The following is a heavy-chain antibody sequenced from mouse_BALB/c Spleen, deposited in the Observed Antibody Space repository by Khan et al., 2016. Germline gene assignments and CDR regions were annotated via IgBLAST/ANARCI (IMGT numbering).Heavy chain of an antibody. Sequence: QIQLVQSGPELKKPGETVKISCKASGYTFTNYGMNWVKQAPGKGLKWMGWINTNTGEPTYAEEFKGRFAFSLETSASTAYLQINNLKNEDTATYFCARITTPYFDYWGQGTTLTVSS. J-gene: IGHJ2*01. V-gene: IGHV9-3*02. CDR2: INTNTGEP. CDR3: ARITTPYFDY. CDR1: GYTFTNYG. D-gene: IGHD1-1*01.